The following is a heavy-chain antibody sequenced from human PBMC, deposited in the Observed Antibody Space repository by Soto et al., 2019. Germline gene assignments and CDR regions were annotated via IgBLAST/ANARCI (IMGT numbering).Heavy chain of an antibody. Sequence: EVQLLESGGGLVQPGGSLRLSCAASGFTFSTYAMSWVRQAPGKGLEWVSGISGSDGTTLYADSVKGRFTISRDNSENMLFLQMNSLRPEDTAVYYCVRDPIPLRSLNPGWFDPWGQGTLVTVSS. D-gene: IGHD3-10*01. CDR3: VRDPIPLRSLNPGWFDP. CDR2: ISGSDGTT. CDR1: GFTFSTYA. V-gene: IGHV3-23*01. J-gene: IGHJ5*02.